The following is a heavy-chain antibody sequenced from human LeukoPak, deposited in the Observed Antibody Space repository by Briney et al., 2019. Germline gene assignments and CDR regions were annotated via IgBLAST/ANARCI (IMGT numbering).Heavy chain of an antibody. D-gene: IGHD6-13*01. Sequence: SETLSLTCTVSGGPISSYYWSWIRQPPGKGLEWIGYIYYSGSTNYNPSLKSRVTISVDTSKNQFSLKLSSVTAADTAVYYCARGPDGCGSSCSLDYWGQGTLVTVSS. J-gene: IGHJ4*02. CDR2: IYYSGST. V-gene: IGHV4-59*01. CDR3: ARGPDGCGSSCSLDY. CDR1: GGPISSYY.